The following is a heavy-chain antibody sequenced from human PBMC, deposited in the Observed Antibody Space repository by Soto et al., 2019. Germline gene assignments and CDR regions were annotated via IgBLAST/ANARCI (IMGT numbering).Heavy chain of an antibody. J-gene: IGHJ5*02. CDR3: ARRYCSGGSCYPKFDP. V-gene: IGHV4-39*01. CDR2: IYYSGST. D-gene: IGHD2-15*01. Sequence: SETLSLTCTVSGGSISSSSYYWGWIRQPPGKGLEWIGSIYYSGSTYYNPSLKSRVTISVDTSKNQFSLKLSSVTAADTAVYYCARRYCSGGSCYPKFDPWGQGTLVTVSS. CDR1: GGSISSSSYY.